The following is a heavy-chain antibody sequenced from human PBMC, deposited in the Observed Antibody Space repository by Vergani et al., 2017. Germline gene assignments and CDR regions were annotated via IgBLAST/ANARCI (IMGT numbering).Heavy chain of an antibody. CDR1: GYTFTSYG. CDR3: AADLLQKGHDYYYYGMDV. V-gene: IGHV1-18*04. D-gene: IGHD5-24*01. Sequence: QVQLVQSGAEVKKPGASVKVSCKASGYTFTSYGISWVRQAPGQGLEWMGWISTYNGNTNYAQKLQGRVTMTTDTSTSTAYMELRSLRSDDTAVYYCAADLLQKGHDYYYYGMDVWGQGTTVTVSS. J-gene: IGHJ6*02. CDR2: ISTYNGNT.